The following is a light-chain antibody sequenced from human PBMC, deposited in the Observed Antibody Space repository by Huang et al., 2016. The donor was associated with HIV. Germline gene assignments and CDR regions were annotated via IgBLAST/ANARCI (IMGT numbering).Light chain of an antibody. CDR1: QSISSW. V-gene: IGKV1-5*03. Sequence: DIQMTQSPSTLSTSVGDRVTITCRASQSISSWLAWYQQKPGKAPKLLIYKASSLESGVPSRFSGSGSGTEFTLTISSLQPDDFATYYCQQYNSYPYTFGQGTKLEIK. J-gene: IGKJ2*01. CDR2: KAS. CDR3: QQYNSYPYT.